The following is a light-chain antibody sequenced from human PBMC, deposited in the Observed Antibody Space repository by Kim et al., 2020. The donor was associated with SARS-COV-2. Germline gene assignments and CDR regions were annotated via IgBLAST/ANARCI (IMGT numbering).Light chain of an antibody. CDR1: KLGDKY. V-gene: IGLV3-1*01. CDR2: QDS. J-gene: IGLJ2*01. Sequence: VSPGQTSSLTCSGDKLGDKYACWYQQKPGQSPVLVIYQDSKRPSGIPERFSGSNSGNTATLTISGTQAMDEADYYCQAWDSSTVVFGGGTQLTVL. CDR3: QAWDSSTVV.